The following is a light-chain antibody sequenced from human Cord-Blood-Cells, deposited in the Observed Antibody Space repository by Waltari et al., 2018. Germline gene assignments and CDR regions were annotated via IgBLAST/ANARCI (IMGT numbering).Light chain of an antibody. CDR1: SSDVGSYNL. J-gene: IGLJ2*01. CDR2: EGS. CDR3: CSYAGSSTLV. V-gene: IGLV2-23*01. Sequence: QSALTQPASVSGSPGQSITIPSPGTSSDVGSYNLVSWYQQHPGKAPKLMIYEGSTRPSGVSNRFSGSKSGNTASLTISGLQAEDEADYYCCSYAGSSTLVFGGGTKLTVL.